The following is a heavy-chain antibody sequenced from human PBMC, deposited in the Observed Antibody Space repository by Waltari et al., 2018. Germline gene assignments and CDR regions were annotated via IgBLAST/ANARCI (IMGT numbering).Heavy chain of an antibody. Sequence: QVQLVQSGAGVKKPGSSVKVSCKASGGTFSSYAISWVRQAPGQGLEWMGGIIPIFGTANYTQKFQGRVTITADESTSTAYMELSSLRSEDTAVYYCARARYYYDSSGDILQHWGQGTLVTVSS. J-gene: IGHJ1*01. CDR3: ARARYYYDSSGDILQH. CDR2: IIPIFGTA. D-gene: IGHD3-22*01. V-gene: IGHV1-69*01. CDR1: GGTFSSYA.